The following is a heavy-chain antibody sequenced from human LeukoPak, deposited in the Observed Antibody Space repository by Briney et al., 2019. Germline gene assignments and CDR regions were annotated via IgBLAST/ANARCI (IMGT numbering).Heavy chain of an antibody. CDR1: GFNFDDYT. J-gene: IGHJ4*02. CDR3: AKDRGEAVAGNYLDY. D-gene: IGHD6-19*01. CDR2: ISWDGGST. V-gene: IGHV3-43*01. Sequence: GGSLRLSCAASGFNFDDYTMHWVRQAPGKGLEWISLISWDGGSTYYADSLKGRFTVSRDNSKNALFLQMNSLRSEDTAVYYCAKDRGEAVAGNYLDYWGQGTLVTVSS.